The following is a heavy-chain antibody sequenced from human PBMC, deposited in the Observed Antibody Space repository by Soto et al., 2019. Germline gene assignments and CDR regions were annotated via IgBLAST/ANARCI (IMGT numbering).Heavy chain of an antibody. CDR2: IIPLFGTA. D-gene: IGHD6-19*01. Sequence: QVQLEQSGGEVKQPGSSVRVSCKTSGGTFSTYAINWVRQAPGQGLEWMGAIIPLFGTADYSQKFQGRVTITADESTSTAYMELSSLRFDDTAVYFCARPKCTHSSGYYYFDFWGQGTLVTVSS. V-gene: IGHV1-69*01. CDR3: ARPKCTHSSGYYYFDF. CDR1: GGTFSTYA. J-gene: IGHJ4*02.